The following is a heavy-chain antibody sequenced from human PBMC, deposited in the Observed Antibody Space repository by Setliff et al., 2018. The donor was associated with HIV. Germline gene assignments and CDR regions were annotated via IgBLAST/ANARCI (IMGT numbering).Heavy chain of an antibody. D-gene: IGHD6-13*01. CDR2: ITHSGST. J-gene: IGHJ5*02. V-gene: IGHV4-34*01. CDR1: GGSLSGQYWSGHY. Sequence: SETLSLTCAVYGGSLSGQYWSGHYWSWIRQPPGKGPEWIGEITHSGSTNYNPSLKSRVTISVEMSKKQFSLKLSSVTAADTAVYYCARGDHRIISAAGSGWFDPWGQGTLVTVSS. CDR3: ARGDHRIISAAGSGWFDP.